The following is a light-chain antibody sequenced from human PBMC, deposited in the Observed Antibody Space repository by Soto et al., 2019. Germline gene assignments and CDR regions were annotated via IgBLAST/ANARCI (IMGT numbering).Light chain of an antibody. CDR1: QSIDSW. Sequence: DIQMTQSPSTMSASVGARVTITCRASQSIDSWLAWYQQKPGKAPKFLMYKASNLESGVPLRFSGSGSETEFTLTISSLQPDDFAIYYCQHYNSYPWTFGQGTKVELK. CDR3: QHYNSYPWT. V-gene: IGKV1-5*03. CDR2: KAS. J-gene: IGKJ1*01.